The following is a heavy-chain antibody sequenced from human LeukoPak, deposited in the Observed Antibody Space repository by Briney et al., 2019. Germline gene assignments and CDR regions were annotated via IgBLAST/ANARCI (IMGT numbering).Heavy chain of an antibody. CDR2: IYYSGST. CDR1: GGSISSSSYY. V-gene: IGHV4-39*07. CDR3: ARAKTIFLYYSGGAFDI. Sequence: PSETLSLTCTVSGGSISSSSYYWGWIRQPPGKGLEWIGSIYYSGSTYYNPSLKSRVTISVDTSKNQFSLKLSSVTAADTAVYYCARAKTIFLYYSGGAFDIWGQGTMVTVSS. J-gene: IGHJ3*02. D-gene: IGHD3-10*01.